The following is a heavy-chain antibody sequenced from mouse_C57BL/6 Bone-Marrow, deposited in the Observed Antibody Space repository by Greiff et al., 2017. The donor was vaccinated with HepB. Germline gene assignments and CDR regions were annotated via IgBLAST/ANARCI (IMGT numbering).Heavy chain of an antibody. CDR3: ARPHYGSSFWFAY. CDR2: IDPSDSYT. D-gene: IGHD1-1*01. J-gene: IGHJ3*01. CDR1: GYTFTSYW. Sequence: QVQLQQPGAELVMPGASVKLSCKASGYTFTSYWMHWVKQRPGQGLEWIGEIDPSDSYTNYNQKFKGKSTLTLDKSSSTAYMQLSSLTSEDSAVYYCARPHYGSSFWFAYWGQGTLVTVSA. V-gene: IGHV1-69*01.